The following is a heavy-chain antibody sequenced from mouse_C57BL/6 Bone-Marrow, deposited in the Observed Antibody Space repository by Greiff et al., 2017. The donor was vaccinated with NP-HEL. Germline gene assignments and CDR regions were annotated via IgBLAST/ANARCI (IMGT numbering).Heavy chain of an antibody. CDR2: ISYDGSN. J-gene: IGHJ3*01. V-gene: IGHV3-6*01. CDR1: GYSITSGYY. D-gene: IGHD1-1*01. CDR3: ARRDYGTLFAY. Sequence: VQLMESGPGLVKPSQSLSLTCSVTGYSITSGYYWNWIRQFPGNKLEWMGYISYDGSNNYNPSLKNRISITRDTSKNQFFLKLNSVTTEDTATYYCARRDYGTLFAYWGQGTLVTVSA.